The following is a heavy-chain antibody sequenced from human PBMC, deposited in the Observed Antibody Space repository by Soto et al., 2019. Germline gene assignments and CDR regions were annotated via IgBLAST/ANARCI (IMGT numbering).Heavy chain of an antibody. Sequence: EVQLVESGGGLVQPGGSLRLSCAASGFTFSDYYMDWVRQAPGKGLEWVGRTKNKANSYSTEYAAAVKGSFTISRYVSKNSLYLHMNSLKTEDTAVDYCTREMYYGIPPYSYDMDVWGQGTTVTVSS. CDR3: TREMYYGIPPYSYDMDV. CDR1: GFTFSDYY. CDR2: TKNKANSYST. V-gene: IGHV3-72*01. J-gene: IGHJ6*02. D-gene: IGHD3-9*01.